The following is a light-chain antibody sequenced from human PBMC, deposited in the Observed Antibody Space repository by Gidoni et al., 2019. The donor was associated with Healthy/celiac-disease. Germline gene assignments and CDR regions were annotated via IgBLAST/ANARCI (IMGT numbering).Light chain of an antibody. V-gene: IGKV1-39*01. CDR1: QSISSY. CDR3: QQSYSTPRT. CDR2: AAS. J-gene: IGKJ2*01. Sequence: DVQMTQSPSSLYASVGDRFTITCRASQSISSYLNWYQQKPGKAPKLLIYAASSLQSGVTSRLSGSGSGTDVTLTISSLQPEDFATYYWQQSYSTPRTFGQGTKLEIK.